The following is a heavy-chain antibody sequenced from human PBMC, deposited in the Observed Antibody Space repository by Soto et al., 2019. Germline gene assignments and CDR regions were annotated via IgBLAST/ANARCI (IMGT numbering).Heavy chain of an antibody. J-gene: IGHJ5*02. D-gene: IGHD6-6*01. Sequence: SETLSLTCAVYGGSFSGYYWSWIRQPPGKGLEWIGEINHSGSTNYNPSLKSRVTISVDTSKNQFSLELGSVTAADTAVYYCARAHLAARPDWFDPWGQGTLVTVSS. CDR3: ARAHLAARPDWFDP. CDR1: GGSFSGYY. CDR2: INHSGST. V-gene: IGHV4-34*01.